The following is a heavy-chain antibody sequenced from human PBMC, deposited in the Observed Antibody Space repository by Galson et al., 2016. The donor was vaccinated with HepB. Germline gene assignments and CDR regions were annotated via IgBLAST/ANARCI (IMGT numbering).Heavy chain of an antibody. Sequence: SLRLSCAGSGFTLSDFYMTWIRQSPGKGLEFLSYIRTTGSFTNYAHSVRGRFTLPRDNAKNPVYLPMNNLRTDDTAVYYCTRDPRLGDFWGQGTLVPVSS. CDR2: IRTTGSFT. CDR3: TRDPRLGDF. V-gene: IGHV3-11*06. D-gene: IGHD3-3*01. J-gene: IGHJ4*02. CDR1: GFTLSDFY.